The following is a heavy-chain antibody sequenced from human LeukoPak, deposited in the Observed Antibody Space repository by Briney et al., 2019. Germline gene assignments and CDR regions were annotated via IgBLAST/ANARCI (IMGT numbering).Heavy chain of an antibody. J-gene: IGHJ6*03. Sequence: SQTLSLTCTVSGGSISSGSYYWSWIRQPAGKGLEWIGRIYTSGSTNYNPSLKSRVTISVDTSKNQFSLKLSSVTAAYTAVYYCARGNHHMDVWGKGTTVTVSS. CDR1: GGSISSGSYY. V-gene: IGHV4-61*02. CDR2: IYTSGST. CDR3: ARGNHHMDV.